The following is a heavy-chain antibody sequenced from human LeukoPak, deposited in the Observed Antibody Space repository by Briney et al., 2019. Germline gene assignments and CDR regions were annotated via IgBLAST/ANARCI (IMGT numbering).Heavy chain of an antibody. Sequence: PSETLSLTCTVSGGSVSSGSYYWSWIRQPPGKGLEWIGHIYYSGSTNFNPSLKSRVTISLDTSKNQFSLKLSSVTAADTAVYYCGRDVGDGYNSGWGQGTLVTVSS. D-gene: IGHD5-24*01. V-gene: IGHV4-61*01. CDR2: IYYSGST. J-gene: IGHJ4*02. CDR1: GGSVSSGSYY. CDR3: GRDVGDGYNSG.